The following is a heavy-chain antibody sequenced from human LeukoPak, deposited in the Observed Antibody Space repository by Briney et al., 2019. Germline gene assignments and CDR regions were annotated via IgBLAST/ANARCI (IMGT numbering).Heavy chain of an antibody. CDR2: IDWDDDK. Sequence: SGPTLVNPRQTLTLTCTFSGFSLTTSGMRVTWIRQPPGKALEWLAPIDWDDDKFYSASLKTRLSISKDTSKKQVVLTMTNMDTVDTATYYCARISRHLAADYWGQGILVTVSS. CDR1: GFSLTTSGMR. J-gene: IGHJ4*02. V-gene: IGHV2-70*04. CDR3: ARISRHLAADY.